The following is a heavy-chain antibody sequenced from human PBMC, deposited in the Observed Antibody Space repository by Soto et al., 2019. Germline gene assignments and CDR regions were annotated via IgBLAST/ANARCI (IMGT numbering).Heavy chain of an antibody. CDR2: ISSTSSPI. J-gene: IGHJ4*02. Sequence: EVQLVESGGGLVQPGGSLRLSCAASGFTFSTYSMNWVRQAPGKGLEWISYISSTSSPIYYADSVKGRITISRDNAKNSLFLQMNSQRAEDTAVYYWARERGTVWGQGTLVTVSS. CDR1: GFTFSTYS. D-gene: IGHD1-26*01. V-gene: IGHV3-48*01. CDR3: ARERGTV.